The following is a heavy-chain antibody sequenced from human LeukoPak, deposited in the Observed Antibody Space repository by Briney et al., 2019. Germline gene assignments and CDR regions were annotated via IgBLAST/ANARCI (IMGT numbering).Heavy chain of an antibody. Sequence: SETLSLTCAVYGGSFSGYYWSWIRQPPGKGLEWIGEINHSGSTNYNPSLKSRVTISVDTSKNQFFLKLSSVTAADTAVYYCASGGYYDSSGSLDYWGQGTLVTVSS. V-gene: IGHV4-34*01. CDR2: INHSGST. J-gene: IGHJ4*02. D-gene: IGHD3-22*01. CDR3: ASGGYYDSSGSLDY. CDR1: GGSFSGYY.